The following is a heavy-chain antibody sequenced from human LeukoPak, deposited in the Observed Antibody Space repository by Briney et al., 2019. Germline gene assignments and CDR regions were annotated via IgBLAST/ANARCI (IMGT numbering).Heavy chain of an antibody. V-gene: IGHV3-7*01. CDR3: ATYTHWVAGDV. Sequence: GGSLRLSCGASGFTFSDSWMSWVRQAPGKGLEWVANMNQDGSEKAYVDSVKGRFAISRDNARNSLYLQMSSLRAEDTAVCYCATYTHWVAGDVWGQGTTVTVSS. J-gene: IGHJ6*02. CDR1: GFTFSDSW. CDR2: MNQDGSEK. D-gene: IGHD3-16*01.